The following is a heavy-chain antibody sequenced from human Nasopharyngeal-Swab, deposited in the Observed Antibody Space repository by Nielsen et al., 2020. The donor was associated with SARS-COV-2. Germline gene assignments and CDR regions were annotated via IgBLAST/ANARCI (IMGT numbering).Heavy chain of an antibody. V-gene: IGHV3-33*01. J-gene: IGHJ6*02. CDR1: GFTFSSYG. CDR3: ARVVSYYYGMDV. D-gene: IGHD3-22*01. Sequence: GGSLRLSCAASGFTFSSYGMHWVRQAPGKGLEWVAVIWYDGSNKYYADSVKGRFTISIDNSKNTLYLQMNSLRAEDTAVYYCARVVSYYYGMDVWGQGTTVTVS. CDR2: IWYDGSNK.